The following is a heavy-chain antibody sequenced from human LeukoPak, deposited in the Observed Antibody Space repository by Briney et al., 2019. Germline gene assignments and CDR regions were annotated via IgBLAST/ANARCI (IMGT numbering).Heavy chain of an antibody. V-gene: IGHV3-23*01. D-gene: IGHD3-10*01. J-gene: IGHJ4*02. CDR1: GFTFSSYS. CDR2: ISGSGGST. CDR3: AKEYYYGSGSPPDY. Sequence: GSLRLSCAASGFTFSSYSMNWVRQAPGKGLEWVSGISGSGGSTNYADSVKGRFTISRDNSEKTLYLQMNSLRAEDTARYYCAKEYYYGSGSPPDYWGQGTLVTVSS.